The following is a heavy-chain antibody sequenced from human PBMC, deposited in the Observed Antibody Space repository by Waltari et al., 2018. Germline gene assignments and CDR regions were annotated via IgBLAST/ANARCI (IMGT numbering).Heavy chain of an antibody. D-gene: IGHD6-19*01. CDR1: SFTFNIYW. CDR3: ARGNTGWNY. J-gene: IGHJ4*02. V-gene: IGHV3-74*01. Sequence: EVHLVESGGGLVQPGGRLRLSCEASSFTFNIYWMHWVRQAPGKGLVWVSSINVEGSSTQYADSVKGRFTVSRDNAKNTLYLQMNSLRAEDTAMYYCARGNTGWNYWGQGTLVTVSS. CDR2: INVEGSST.